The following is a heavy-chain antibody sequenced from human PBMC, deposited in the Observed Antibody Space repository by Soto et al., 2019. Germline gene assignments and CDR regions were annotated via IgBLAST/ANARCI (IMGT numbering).Heavy chain of an antibody. J-gene: IGHJ5*02. CDR3: ARASGSSYWFDP. CDR1: GYTFTSYG. D-gene: IGHD1-26*01. Sequence: QVQLVQSGAEVKKPGASVKVSCKASGYTFTSYGISWVRQAPGQGLEWMGWISAYNGNTNYAQKFQGRVTMTTDTSTSSVDMELRSLRSDDTAVYYCARASGSSYWFDPWGQGTLVTVSS. V-gene: IGHV1-18*01. CDR2: ISAYNGNT.